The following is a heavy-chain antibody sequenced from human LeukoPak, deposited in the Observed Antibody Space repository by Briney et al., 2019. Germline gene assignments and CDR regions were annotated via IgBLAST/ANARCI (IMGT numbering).Heavy chain of an antibody. J-gene: IGHJ4*02. V-gene: IGHV3-74*01. CDR3: VRDLDLGGYSSFVS. Sequence: GGSLILSCAASGFTFSTYFWMHWVRQAPGKGPVWVSRLRSDGGSSAYADFVRGRFTISRDNAKNTLYLQMNSLRAEDTAVYYCVRDLDLGGYSSFVSWGQGTLVTVSS. CDR2: LRSDGGSS. CDR1: GFTFSTYFW. D-gene: IGHD4-23*01.